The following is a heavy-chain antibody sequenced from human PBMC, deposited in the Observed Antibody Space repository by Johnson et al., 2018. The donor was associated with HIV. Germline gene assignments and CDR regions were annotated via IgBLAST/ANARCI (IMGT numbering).Heavy chain of an antibody. D-gene: IGHD3-22*01. CDR1: GFTFSSYA. J-gene: IGHJ3*02. Sequence: EVLLLESGGGLVQPGGSLRLSCAASGFTFSSYAMSWVRQAPGKGLEWVSAIRGSGDSTYYADSVKGRFTISRDNSKNTLYLQMNSLRAEDTAVYYCAKGFYDSSGTDSFHIWGQGTMVTVSS. CDR3: AKGFYDSSGTDSFHI. V-gene: IGHV3-23*01. CDR2: IRGSGDST.